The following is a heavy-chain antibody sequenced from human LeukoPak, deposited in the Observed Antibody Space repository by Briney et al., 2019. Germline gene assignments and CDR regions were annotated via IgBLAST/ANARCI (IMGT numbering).Heavy chain of an antibody. V-gene: IGHV4-59*13. CDR1: GGSIGPYY. CDR3: AGDQSGSSRYNYYGMDV. J-gene: IGHJ6*02. D-gene: IGHD6-13*01. Sequence: PSETLSLTCTVSGGSIGPYYWSWIRQPPGKGLEWIGYSGSTNYNPSLKSRVTISLDTSKNQFSLNLTSVTAADTAVYYCAGDQSGSSRYNYYGMDVWGQGTTVTVSS. CDR2: SGST.